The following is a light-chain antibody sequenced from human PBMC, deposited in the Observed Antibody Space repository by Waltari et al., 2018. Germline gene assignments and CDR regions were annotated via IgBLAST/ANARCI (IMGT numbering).Light chain of an antibody. V-gene: IGKV3-11*01. J-gene: IGKJ5*01. CDR1: QSVSSY. CDR2: DAS. Sequence: EIVLTQSPATLSLSPGERATISCRASQSVSSYLAWTQHKPGQAPRLLICDASNRATGIPARFSGSGSGTDFTLTISSLEPEDSAVYYCQHRSDWPKVTFGQGTRLEIK. CDR3: QHRSDWPKVT.